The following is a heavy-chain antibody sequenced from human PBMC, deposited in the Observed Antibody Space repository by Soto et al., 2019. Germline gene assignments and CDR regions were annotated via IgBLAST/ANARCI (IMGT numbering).Heavy chain of an antibody. CDR1: GGTFSSYA. D-gene: IGHD2-2*01. Sequence: QVQLVQSGAEVKKPGSSVKVSCKASGGTFSSYAISWVRQAPGQGHEWMGGIIPISGTANYAQKFQGRVTITADESTSTAYMELSSLRSEDTAVYYCARSHGSSTSLEIYYYYYYGMDVWGQGTTVTVSS. CDR3: ARSHGSSTSLEIYYYYYYGMDV. CDR2: IIPISGTA. J-gene: IGHJ6*02. V-gene: IGHV1-69*01.